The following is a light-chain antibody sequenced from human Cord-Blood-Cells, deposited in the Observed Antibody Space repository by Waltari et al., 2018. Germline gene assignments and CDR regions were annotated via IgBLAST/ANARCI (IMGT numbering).Light chain of an antibody. J-gene: IGLJ1*01. CDR1: RTDAGGYHY. CDR3: SSYTSSSTLVV. V-gene: IGLV2-14*03. CDR2: DVT. Sequence: SALTQPASVSGSPGQSITISCTGTRTDAGGYHYVSWYQRHPGKAPKLMIYDVTNRPAGVSNRFSGSKSGNTASLTISGLQAEDEADYYCSSYTSSSTLVVFGTGTKVTVL.